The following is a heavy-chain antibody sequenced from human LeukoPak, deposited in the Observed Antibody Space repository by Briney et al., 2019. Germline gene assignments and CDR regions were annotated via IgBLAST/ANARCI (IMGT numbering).Heavy chain of an antibody. CDR3: ARALSGTFPFDY. CDR2: IYYSGST. V-gene: IGHV4-31*03. D-gene: IGHD3-3*01. Sequence: PSETLSLTCTVSGGSISSGVYYWSWIRQHPGKGLEWIGYIYYSGSTYYNPSLKSRVTISVDTSKNQFSLKLSSVTAADTAVYYCARALSGTFPFDYWGQGTLVTVSS. CDR1: GGSISSGVYY. J-gene: IGHJ4*02.